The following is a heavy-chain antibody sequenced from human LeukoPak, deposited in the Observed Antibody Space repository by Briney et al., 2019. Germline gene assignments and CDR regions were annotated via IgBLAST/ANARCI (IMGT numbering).Heavy chain of an antibody. V-gene: IGHV4-34*01. J-gene: IGHJ3*02. CDR2: INHSGST. CDR1: GGSFSGYY. CDR3: ARFARDAFDI. Sequence: SETLSLTCAVYGGSFSGYYWSWIRQPPGKGLEWIGEINHSGSTNYNPSLESRVTISVDTSKNQFSLKLSSVTAADTAVYYCARFARDAFDIWGQGTVVTVSS.